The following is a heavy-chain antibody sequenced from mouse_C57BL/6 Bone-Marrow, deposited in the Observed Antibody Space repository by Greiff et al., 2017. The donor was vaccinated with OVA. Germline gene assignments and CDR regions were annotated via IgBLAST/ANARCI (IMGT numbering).Heavy chain of an antibody. Sequence: VQLKQSVAELVRPGASVKLSCTASGFNIKNTYMHWVKQRPEQGLEWIGRSDPANGNTKYAPKFQGKATITADTSSNTAYLQLSSLTSEDTAIYYCAGPITTVVAPYYFDYWGQGTTLTVSS. J-gene: IGHJ2*01. CDR2: SDPANGNT. D-gene: IGHD1-1*01. CDR3: AGPITTVVAPYYFDY. V-gene: IGHV14-3*01. CDR1: GFNIKNTY.